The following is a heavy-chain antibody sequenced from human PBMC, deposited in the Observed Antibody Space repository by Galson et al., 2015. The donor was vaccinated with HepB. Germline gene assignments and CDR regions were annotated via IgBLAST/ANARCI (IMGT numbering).Heavy chain of an antibody. CDR3: AKEVRYSSNWFEGFYYDGMDV. J-gene: IGHJ6*02. Sequence: SLRLSCAASGFTFSNHAMHWARQAPGKGLEWVAVIWFDGRNEFYADSAKGRFTISRDNSQNTLFLQMNSLRGEDTAVYYCAKEVRYSSNWFEGFYYDGMDVWGQGTTVTVSS. CDR1: GFTFSNHA. CDR2: IWFDGRNE. D-gene: IGHD6-13*01. V-gene: IGHV3-33*02.